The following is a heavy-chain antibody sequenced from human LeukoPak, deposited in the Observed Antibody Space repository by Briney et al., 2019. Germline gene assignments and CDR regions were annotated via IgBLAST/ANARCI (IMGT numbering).Heavy chain of an antibody. CDR3: ACSLPSSGYFDY. Sequence: SETLSLTCAVSGGSISSGGYSWSWIRQPPGKGLEWIGYIYHSGSTYYNPSLKSRVTISVDRSKNQFSLKLSSVTAADTAVYYCACSLPSSGYFDYWGQGTLVTVSS. V-gene: IGHV4-30-2*01. J-gene: IGHJ4*02. CDR1: GGSISSGGYS. D-gene: IGHD3-10*01. CDR2: IYHSGST.